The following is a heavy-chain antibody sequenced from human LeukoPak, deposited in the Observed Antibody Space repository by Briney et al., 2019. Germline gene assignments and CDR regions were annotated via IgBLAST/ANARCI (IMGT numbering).Heavy chain of an antibody. D-gene: IGHD6-13*01. CDR2: IIPIFGTA. Sequence: SVKVSCKASGYTFSSYGITWVRQAPGQGLEWMGGIIPIFGTANYAQKFQGRVTITTDESTSTAYMELSSLRSEDTAVYYCACSKRYSSFFWGQGTLVTVSS. CDR1: GYTFSSYG. CDR3: ACSKRYSSFF. J-gene: IGHJ4*02. V-gene: IGHV1-69*05.